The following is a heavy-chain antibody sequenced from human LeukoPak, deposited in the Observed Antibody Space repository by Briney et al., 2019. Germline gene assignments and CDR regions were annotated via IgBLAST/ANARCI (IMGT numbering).Heavy chain of an antibody. V-gene: IGHV4-59*01. Sequence: PSETLSLTCTVSGGPINSDYWNWLRQPSGQGLEWIGCIYSSGSTNYNPSLNSRVSISLDTSKNQLSLKLGSVTAADTAVYYCARGAGRWAIWGQGTMVTVSS. CDR2: IYSSGST. CDR1: GGPINSDY. J-gene: IGHJ3*02. CDR3: ARGAGRWAI. D-gene: IGHD4-23*01.